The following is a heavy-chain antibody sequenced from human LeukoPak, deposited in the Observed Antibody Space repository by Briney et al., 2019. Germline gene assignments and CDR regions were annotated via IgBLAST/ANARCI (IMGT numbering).Heavy chain of an antibody. CDR3: ASAGSSWYGYFQH. Sequence: GGSLRLSCAASGFTFSSYWMGWVRQAPGKGLEWVANIKQDGSEKYYVDSVKGRFTISRGNAKNSLYLQMNSLRAEDTAVYYCASAGSSWYGYFQHWGQGTLVTVSS. D-gene: IGHD6-13*01. J-gene: IGHJ1*01. V-gene: IGHV3-7*01. CDR1: GFTFSSYW. CDR2: IKQDGSEK.